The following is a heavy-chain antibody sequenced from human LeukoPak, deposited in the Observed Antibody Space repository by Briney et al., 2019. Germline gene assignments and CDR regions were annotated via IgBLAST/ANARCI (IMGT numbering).Heavy chain of an antibody. Sequence: SETLSLTCSVSGDSISSRKWWTWVRPTPEKGLEWIGEIFHTGSTNYNPSVESRVTISIDKSKNQFSPMLKSVTAADTALYYCARGMWFDTLFSTFDVWGQGTMVSVSS. CDR1: GDSISSRKW. V-gene: IGHV4-4*02. CDR2: IFHTGST. CDR3: ARGMWFDTLFSTFDV. D-gene: IGHD3-10*01. J-gene: IGHJ3*01.